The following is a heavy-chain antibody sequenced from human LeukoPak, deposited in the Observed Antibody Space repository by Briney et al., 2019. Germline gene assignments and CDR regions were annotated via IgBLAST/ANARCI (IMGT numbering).Heavy chain of an antibody. Sequence: SETLSLTCTVSGGSISSGGYYWSWIRQPPGKGLEWIGYIYHSGSTYYNPSLKSRVTISVDRSKNQFSLKLSSVTAADTAVYYCARARFLGSGYYMDVWGRGTTVTVSS. D-gene: IGHD3-3*01. J-gene: IGHJ6*03. CDR2: IYHSGST. V-gene: IGHV4-30-2*02. CDR3: ARARFLGSGYYMDV. CDR1: GGSISSGGYY.